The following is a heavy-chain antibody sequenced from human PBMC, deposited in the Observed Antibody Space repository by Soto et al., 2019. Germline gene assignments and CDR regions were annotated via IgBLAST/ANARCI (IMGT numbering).Heavy chain of an antibody. CDR1: GFTFSNYA. J-gene: IGHJ4*02. CDR3: ARAADVADLFEY. D-gene: IGHD6-19*01. V-gene: IGHV3-21*01. Sequence: GGSLRLSCAASGFTFSNYAMNWVRQAPGKGLEWVSSISISDDYIYYADSVKGRFTISRDNAKNSLYLQMNSLRAEDTAVYYCARAADVADLFEYWGPGTLVTVSS. CDR2: ISISDDYI.